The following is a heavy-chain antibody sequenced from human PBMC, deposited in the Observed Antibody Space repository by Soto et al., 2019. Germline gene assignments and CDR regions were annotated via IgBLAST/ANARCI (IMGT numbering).Heavy chain of an antibody. J-gene: IGHJ6*02. CDR2: ISYDGSNK. D-gene: IGHD2-2*01. Sequence: GGSLRLSCAASGFTFSSYGMHWVRQAPGKGLEWVAVISYDGSNKYYADSVKGRFTISRDNSKNTLYLQMNSLRAEDTAVYYCAKAPVPQSNPNNYYYYGMEVWGQGTTVTLSS. CDR3: AKAPVPQSNPNNYYYYGMEV. CDR1: GFTFSSYG. V-gene: IGHV3-30*18.